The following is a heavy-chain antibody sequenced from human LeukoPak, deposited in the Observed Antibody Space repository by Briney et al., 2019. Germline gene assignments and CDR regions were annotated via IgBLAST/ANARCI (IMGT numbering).Heavy chain of an antibody. J-gene: IGHJ4*02. CDR3: AREGGGYYDSSGYSQYYFDY. D-gene: IGHD3-22*01. CDR2: IKQDGSEK. Sequence: GGSLRLSCAASGFTFSSYWLSWVRQAPGKGLEWVANIKQDGSEKCYVDSLKGRFTISRDNAKNSLYLQMNSLRVEDTAVYYCAREGGGYYDSSGYSQYYFDYWGQGTLVTVSS. CDR1: GFTFSSYW. V-gene: IGHV3-7*01.